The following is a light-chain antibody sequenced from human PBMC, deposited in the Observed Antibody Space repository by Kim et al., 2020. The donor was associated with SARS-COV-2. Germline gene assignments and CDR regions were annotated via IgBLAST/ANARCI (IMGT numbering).Light chain of an antibody. CDR3: EENKSDSWT. V-gene: IGKV1-5*01. Sequence: GDRVTITFRASQSINIWLDWYQQKPGKDPNLLIYDVSNLETGVPSTFRGTGSVTQFTLTISTLQPDDFATYYCEENKSDSWTFGQGTKMDIK. CDR1: QSINIW. J-gene: IGKJ1*01. CDR2: DVS.